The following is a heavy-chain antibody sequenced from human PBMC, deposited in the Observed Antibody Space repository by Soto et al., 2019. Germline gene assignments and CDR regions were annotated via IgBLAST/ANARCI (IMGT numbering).Heavy chain of an antibody. V-gene: IGHV3-30-3*01. Sequence: QVQLVESGGGVVQPGGSLRLSCAASGFIFSGYAMHWVRQAPGKGLEWVAVSSYDGNTQYYADSVKGRFTVSRDNSNNILYVEMNNLRDEDTAMYYCAKETNAYEINFWGQGTLVTVSP. CDR1: GFIFSGYA. J-gene: IGHJ4*02. D-gene: IGHD3-9*01. CDR2: SSYDGNTQ. CDR3: AKETNAYEINF.